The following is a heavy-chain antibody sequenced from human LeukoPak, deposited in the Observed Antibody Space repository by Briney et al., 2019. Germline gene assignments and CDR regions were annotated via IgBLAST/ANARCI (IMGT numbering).Heavy chain of an antibody. CDR2: INHSGST. J-gene: IGHJ3*02. Sequence: SDTLSLTCAVYGGSFSGYYWSWIRQPPGKGLEWIGEINHSGSTNYNPSLKSRVTISVDTSKNQFSLKLNPVAAADTAVYYCAKSNGYGVVDIWGRGTMVTVSS. D-gene: IGHD2-2*01. V-gene: IGHV4-34*01. CDR1: GGSFSGYY. CDR3: AKSNGYGVVDI.